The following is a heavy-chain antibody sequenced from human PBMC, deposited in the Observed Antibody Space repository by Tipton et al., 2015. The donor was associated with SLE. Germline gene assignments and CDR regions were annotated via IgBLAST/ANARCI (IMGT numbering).Heavy chain of an antibody. CDR3: ARRWVIAAAGLGDYFDY. CDR2: IYYSGST. CDR1: GGSISSYY. V-gene: IGHV4-59*01. J-gene: IGHJ4*02. D-gene: IGHD6-13*01. Sequence: TLTLTCTVSGGSISSYYWSWIRQPPGKGLEWIGYIYYSGSTNYNPSPKSRVTISVDTSKNQFSLKLSSVTAADTAVYYCARRWVIAAAGLGDYFDYWGQGTLVTVSS.